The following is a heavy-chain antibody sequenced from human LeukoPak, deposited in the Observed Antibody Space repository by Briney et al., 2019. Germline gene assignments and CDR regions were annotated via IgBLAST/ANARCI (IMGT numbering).Heavy chain of an antibody. CDR1: GFTFSNYA. Sequence: GGSLTFSCEASGFTFSNYAIHWVRQAPGRGLEWVAPISYDGNSQHYGAPVKGRFTISRDNSKNTVYLQINTLRTDDAAIYYCAKPYPTLTTSAVLDNWGQGTLVTVSS. CDR3: AKPYPTLTTSAVLDN. CDR2: ISYDGNSQ. J-gene: IGHJ4*02. D-gene: IGHD1-1*01. V-gene: IGHV3-30*18.